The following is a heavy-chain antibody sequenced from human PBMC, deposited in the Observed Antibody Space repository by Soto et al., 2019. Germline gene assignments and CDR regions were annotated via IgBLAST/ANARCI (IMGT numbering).Heavy chain of an antibody. D-gene: IGHD2-21*02. CDR2: ISYDGSNK. V-gene: IGHV3-30-3*01. Sequence: QVQLVESGGGVVQPGRSLRLSCAASGFTFSSYAMHWVRQAPGKGLEWVAVISYDGSNKYYADSVKGRFTISRDNSXXTLYLQMNSLRAEDTAVYYCARYIMVVTATYAFDIWGQGTMVTVSS. J-gene: IGHJ3*02. CDR3: ARYIMVVTATYAFDI. CDR1: GFTFSSYA.